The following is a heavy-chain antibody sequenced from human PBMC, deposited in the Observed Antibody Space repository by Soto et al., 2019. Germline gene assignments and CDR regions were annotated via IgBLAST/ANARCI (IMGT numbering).Heavy chain of an antibody. V-gene: IGHV3-21*01. CDR2: ISSSSSYI. CDR3: ARSPTDDDAFDI. CDR1: GFTFSSYA. D-gene: IGHD4-17*01. J-gene: IGHJ3*02. Sequence: PGGSLRLSCAASGFTFSSYAMSWVRQAPGKGLEWVSSISSSSSYIYYADSVKGRFTISRDNAKNSLYLQMNSLRAEDTAVYYCARSPTDDDAFDIWGQGTMVTVSS.